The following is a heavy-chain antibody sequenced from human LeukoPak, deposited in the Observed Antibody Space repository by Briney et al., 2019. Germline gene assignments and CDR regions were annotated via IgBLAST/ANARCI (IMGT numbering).Heavy chain of an antibody. J-gene: IGHJ4*02. D-gene: IGHD2-15*01. Sequence: GGSLRLSCAASGFSFRTYAMTWVRQAPGKGLEWVSVIYSGGSTYYADSVKGRFTISRDNSKNTLYLQMNSLRAEDTAVYYCMVVAATDDYWGQGTLVTVSS. V-gene: IGHV3-53*01. CDR1: GFSFRTYA. CDR3: MVVAATDDY. CDR2: IYSGGST.